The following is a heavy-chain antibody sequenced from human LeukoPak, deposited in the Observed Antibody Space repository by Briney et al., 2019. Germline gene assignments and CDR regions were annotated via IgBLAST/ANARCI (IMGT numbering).Heavy chain of an antibody. D-gene: IGHD3-3*01. CDR3: ATLSREDFWSGWWFDP. CDR1: GFTVSSNS. Sequence: GGSLRLSCTVSGFTVSSNSMSWVRQAPGKGLEWVSFIYSDNTHYSDSVKGRFTISRDNSKNTLYLQMNSLRSEDTAVYYCATLSREDFWSGWWFDPWGQGTLVTVSS. CDR2: IYSDNT. V-gene: IGHV3-53*05. J-gene: IGHJ5*02.